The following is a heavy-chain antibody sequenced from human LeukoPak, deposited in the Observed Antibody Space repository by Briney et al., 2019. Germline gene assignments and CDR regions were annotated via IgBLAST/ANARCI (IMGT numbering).Heavy chain of an antibody. D-gene: IGHD5-12*01. J-gene: IGHJ4*02. CDR3: SRESGAFSAFGY. CDR1: GGSISSTNW. Sequence: SETLSLTCGVSGGSISSTNWWSWVRQPPGQGLEWIGEISLSGLTNYNPSLKCRVTMSLDKSKNHLSLNLTSVTGANTAVYYCSRESGAFSAFGYWGQGTLVTVSS. CDR2: ISLSGLT. V-gene: IGHV4-4*02.